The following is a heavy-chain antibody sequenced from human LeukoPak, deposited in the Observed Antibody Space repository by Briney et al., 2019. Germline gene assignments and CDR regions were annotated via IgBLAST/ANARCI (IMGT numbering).Heavy chain of an antibody. J-gene: IGHJ5*02. CDR1: GYTFTGYY. V-gene: IGHV1-2*02. D-gene: IGHD2-2*01. CDR2: INPNSGGT. Sequence: ASVKVSCKASGYTFTGYYMHWVRQAPGQGLEWMGWINPNSGGTNYAQKFQGRVTMTRDTSISTAYMELSRLRSDDTAVYYCARAIIVVVPAGISWFDPWGQGTLVTVSS. CDR3: ARAIIVVVPAGISWFDP.